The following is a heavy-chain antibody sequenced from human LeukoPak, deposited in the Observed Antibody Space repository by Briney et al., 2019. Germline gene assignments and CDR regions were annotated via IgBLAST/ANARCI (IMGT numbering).Heavy chain of an antibody. Sequence: GGSLRLSCAASGFTFSSYAMSWVRQAPGKGLEWVSSIGDSCAFTYYADSVKGRFTISRDNSKNTLYLQMNSLRAEDTAVYYCASRDGYNDNWFDPWGQGTLVTVSS. CDR2: IGDSCAFT. J-gene: IGHJ5*02. D-gene: IGHD5-24*01. CDR3: ASRDGYNDNWFDP. CDR1: GFTFSSYA. V-gene: IGHV3-23*01.